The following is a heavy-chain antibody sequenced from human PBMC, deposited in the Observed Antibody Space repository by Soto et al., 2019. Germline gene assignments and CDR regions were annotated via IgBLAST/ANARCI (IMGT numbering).Heavy chain of an antibody. J-gene: IGHJ4*02. Sequence: GGSLRLSCAASGFTFSSYAMSWVRQAPGKGLEWVSGISGSGASTYYADSVKGRFTISRDNSKNTLHLQVNSLRAEDTAVYYCAKDWSVGGSFFDYWGQGILVTVSS. CDR3: AKDWSVGGSFFDY. D-gene: IGHD1-26*01. V-gene: IGHV3-23*01. CDR1: GFTFSSYA. CDR2: ISGSGAST.